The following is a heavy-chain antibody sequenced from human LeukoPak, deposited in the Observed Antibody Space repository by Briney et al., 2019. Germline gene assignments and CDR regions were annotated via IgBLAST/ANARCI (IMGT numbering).Heavy chain of an antibody. CDR1: GGSISSGSYY. Sequence: PSETLSLTCTVSGGSISSGSYYWSWIRQPAGKGLEWIGRIYTSGSTNYNPSLKSRVTISVDTSKNQFSLKLSSVTAADTAVYYCATSWGYALGYWGQGTLVTVSS. J-gene: IGHJ4*02. V-gene: IGHV4-61*02. CDR2: IYTSGST. D-gene: IGHD3-16*01. CDR3: ATSWGYALGY.